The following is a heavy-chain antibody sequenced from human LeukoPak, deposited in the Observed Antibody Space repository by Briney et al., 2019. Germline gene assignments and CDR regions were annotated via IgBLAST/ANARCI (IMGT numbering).Heavy chain of an antibody. CDR3: ARGGDTPFDP. D-gene: IGHD2-21*02. J-gene: IGHJ5*02. Sequence: SETLSLTCAVSGGSISSSNWWSWARQPPGKGLEWIGEIHHGGTTNYNPSLKSRVTISVDKSKNQFSLNLISVTAADTAMYYCARGGDTPFDPWGQGTLVTVSS. CDR1: GGSISSSNW. CDR2: IHHGGTT. V-gene: IGHV4-4*02.